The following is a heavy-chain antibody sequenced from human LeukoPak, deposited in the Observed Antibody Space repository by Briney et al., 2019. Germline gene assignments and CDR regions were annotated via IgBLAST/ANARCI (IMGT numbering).Heavy chain of an antibody. D-gene: IGHD2-15*01. J-gene: IGHJ3*02. Sequence: GGSLRLSCAASGFSFSTFWTSWVRQAPGKGLEWVSAISGSGGSTYYADSVKGRFTISRDNSKNTLYLQMNSLRAEDTAVYYCAKDMIVVVVAATTPAFDIWGQGTMVTVSS. V-gene: IGHV3-23*01. CDR2: ISGSGGST. CDR1: GFSFSTFW. CDR3: AKDMIVVVVAATTPAFDI.